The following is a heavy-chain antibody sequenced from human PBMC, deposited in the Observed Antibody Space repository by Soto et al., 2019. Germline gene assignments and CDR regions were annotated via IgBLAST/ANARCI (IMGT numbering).Heavy chain of an antibody. CDR2: ISGSGGST. V-gene: IGHV3-23*01. D-gene: IGHD3-3*01. Sequence: GGSLRLSCAASGFTFSSYAMSWVRQAPGKGLEWVSAISGSGGSTYYADSVKGRLTISRDNSKNTLYLQMNSLRAEDTAVYYCAGFWSGYYRPNFDYWGQGTLVTVSS. CDR3: AGFWSGYYRPNFDY. CDR1: GFTFSSYA. J-gene: IGHJ4*02.